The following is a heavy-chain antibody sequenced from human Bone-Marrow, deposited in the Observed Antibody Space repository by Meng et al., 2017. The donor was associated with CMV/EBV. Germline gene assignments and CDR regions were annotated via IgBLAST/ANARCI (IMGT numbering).Heavy chain of an antibody. J-gene: IGHJ4*02. D-gene: IGHD3-10*01. CDR3: ARGLGYYGSGSYDY. V-gene: IGHV4-30-4*05. CDR2: IYYSGST. CDR1: GGSISSANYY. Sequence: SGGSISSANYYWSWIRQHPGKGLEWIGYIYYSGSTDYNPSLKSRVTISVDTSKNQFSLKLSSVTAADTAVYYCARGLGYYGSGSYDYWGQGTLVTVSS.